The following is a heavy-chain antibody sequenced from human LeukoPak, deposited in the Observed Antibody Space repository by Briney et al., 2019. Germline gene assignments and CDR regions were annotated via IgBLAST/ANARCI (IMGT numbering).Heavy chain of an antibody. Sequence: ASVKVSCKASAYTFTSYDINWVRQAPGQGLEWMGWMNPNSGNTRYAQKFQGRVTMTRNTSISTAYMELSSLRSEDTAVYYCARAPTHPVVTARGAIDYWGQGTLVTVSS. CDR1: AYTFTSYD. J-gene: IGHJ4*02. D-gene: IGHD1-26*01. CDR2: MNPNSGNT. CDR3: ARAPTHPVVTARGAIDY. V-gene: IGHV1-8*02.